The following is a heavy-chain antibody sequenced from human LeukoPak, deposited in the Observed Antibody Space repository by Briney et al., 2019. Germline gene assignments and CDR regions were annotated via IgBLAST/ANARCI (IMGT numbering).Heavy chain of an antibody. V-gene: IGHV4-38-2*02. D-gene: IGHD3-3*01. CDR3: ARESYYDFWSGYGLYYYYYYYMDV. J-gene: IGHJ6*03. Sequence: NPSETLSLTCTVSGYSISNGYYWAWIRPPPGKGLEWIGNIYHSGNTYYNPSLKSRVTISVDTSKNQFSLRLSSVTAADTAVYYCARESYYDFWSGYGLYYYYYYYMDVWGKGTTVTVSS. CDR1: GYSISNGYY. CDR2: IYHSGNT.